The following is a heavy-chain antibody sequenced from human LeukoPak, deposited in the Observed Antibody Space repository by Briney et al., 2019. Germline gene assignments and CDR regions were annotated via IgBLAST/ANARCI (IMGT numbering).Heavy chain of an antibody. CDR1: GFIFSDYY. D-gene: IGHD5-12*01. CDR3: AKDPGSGYEEHFDY. Sequence: GGSLRLSCAASGFIFSDYYMSWIRQAPGKGLEWVSYISSSGSTMYYTDSVKGRFTISRDNAKDSLYLQMNSLRAEDTAVYYCAKDPGSGYEEHFDYWGQGTLVTVSS. V-gene: IGHV3-11*01. CDR2: ISSSGSTM. J-gene: IGHJ4*02.